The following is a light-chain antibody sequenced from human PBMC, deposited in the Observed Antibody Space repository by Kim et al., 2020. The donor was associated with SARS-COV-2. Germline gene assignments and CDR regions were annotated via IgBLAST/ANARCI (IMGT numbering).Light chain of an antibody. CDR3: QKYNDWHT. J-gene: IGKJ2*01. CDR2: GAP. Sequence: LSVSPGERAALSCRASQNARNNLAWYQCQLGQAPRLFIVGAPTRATGVPARFSGSGAGTQFTLTINSLQSEVFAVYYCQKYNDWHTFGQGTKLE. CDR1: QNARNN. V-gene: IGKV3-15*01.